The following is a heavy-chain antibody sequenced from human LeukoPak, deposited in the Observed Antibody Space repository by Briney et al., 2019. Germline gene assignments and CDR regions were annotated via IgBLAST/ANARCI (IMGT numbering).Heavy chain of an antibody. CDR3: AREGVSIAAYYYYYMDV. CDR2: IYTSGST. Sequence: SETLSLTCTASGGSISSYYWSWIRQPAGKGLEWIARIYTSGSTNYNPSLKSRVTMSVDTSKNQFSLKLSSVTAADTAVYYCAREGVSIAAYYYYYMDVWGKGTTVTVSS. CDR1: GGSISSYY. J-gene: IGHJ6*03. D-gene: IGHD6-6*01. V-gene: IGHV4-4*07.